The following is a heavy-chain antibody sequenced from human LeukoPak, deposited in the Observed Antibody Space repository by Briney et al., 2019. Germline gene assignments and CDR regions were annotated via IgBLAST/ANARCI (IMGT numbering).Heavy chain of an antibody. CDR3: PSEEAYSPFDP. J-gene: IGHJ5*02. CDR1: GFTFSNAW. V-gene: IGHV3-15*01. D-gene: IGHD2-15*01. CDR2: IKSKTDGGTT. Sequence: GGSLRLSCAASGFTFSNAWMSWVRQAPGKGLEWVGRIKSKTDGGTTDYAAPVKGRFTISRDDSKNTLYLQMNSLKTQATAVYYCPSEEAYSPFDPWRQGTLVTVS.